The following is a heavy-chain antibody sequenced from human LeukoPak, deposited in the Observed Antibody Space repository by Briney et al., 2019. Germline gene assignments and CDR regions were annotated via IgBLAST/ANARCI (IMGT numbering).Heavy chain of an antibody. CDR2: INTNTGNP. CDR1: GNSFISFA. CDR3: ARGLEVAAERNYYYYMDV. Sequence: SGNSFISFAISWVRQAPGQGLEWMGWINTNTGNPTYAQGFTGRFVFSLDTSVSTAYLQISSLKAEDTAVYYCARGLEVAAERNYYYYMDVWGKGTTVTVSS. V-gene: IGHV7-4-1*02. D-gene: IGHD6-13*01. J-gene: IGHJ6*03.